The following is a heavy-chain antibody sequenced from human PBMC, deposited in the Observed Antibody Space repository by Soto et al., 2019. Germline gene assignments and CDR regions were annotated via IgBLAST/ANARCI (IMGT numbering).Heavy chain of an antibody. CDR3: VSSYSSSSNYYYGMDV. J-gene: IGHJ6*02. V-gene: IGHV1-69*12. D-gene: IGHD6-6*01. CDR1: GGTFSNYI. CDR2: ILPIFGTA. Sequence: QVQLVQSGAEVKKPGSSVKVSCKSSGGTFSNYIISWVRQAPGQGLEWMGGILPIFGTANYAQKFQDRVTITVDESTSTAYMELSSLRSEDTAVYYCVSSYSSSSNYYYGMDVWGQGTTVTVSS.